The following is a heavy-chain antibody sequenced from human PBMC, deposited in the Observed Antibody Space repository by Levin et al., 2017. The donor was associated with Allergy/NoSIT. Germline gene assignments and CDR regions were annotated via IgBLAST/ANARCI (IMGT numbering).Heavy chain of an antibody. D-gene: IGHD3-3*01. CDR1: GFTFSNAW. V-gene: IGHV3-15*01. CDR2: IKSKTDGGTT. J-gene: IGHJ4*02. Sequence: PGGSLRLSCAASGFTFSNAWMSWVRQAPGKGLEWVGRIKSKTDGGTTDYAAPVKGRFTISRDDSKNTLYLQMNSLKTEDTAVYYCSVVFWSGLGAFDYWGQGTLVTVSS. CDR3: SVVFWSGLGAFDY.